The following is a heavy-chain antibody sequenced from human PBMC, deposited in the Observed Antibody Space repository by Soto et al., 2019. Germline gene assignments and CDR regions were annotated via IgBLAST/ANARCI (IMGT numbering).Heavy chain of an antibody. CDR2: IYYSGST. CDR3: ARTYIYGYGHRPSNWFDP. V-gene: IGHV4-31*03. CDR1: GGYISSGGYY. J-gene: IGHJ5*02. D-gene: IGHD5-18*01. Sequence: QVQLQESGPGLVNPSQTLSLTCTVSGGYISSGGYYWSWIRQHPGKGLEWIGYIYYSGSTYYNPSLKSRGTISVDTSKNQFSLKLSSVTAADTAVYYCARTYIYGYGHRPSNWFDPWGQGTLVTVSS.